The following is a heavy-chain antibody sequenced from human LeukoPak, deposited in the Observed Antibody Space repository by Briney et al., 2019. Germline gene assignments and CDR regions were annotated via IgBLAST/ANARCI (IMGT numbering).Heavy chain of an antibody. Sequence: ASVKVSCKASGYTFTSYYMHWVRQAPGQGLEWMGIINPSGGSTSYAQKFQGRVTMTRDMSTNTVYMELSSLRSEDTAVYYCARGAGIKAFDIWGQGTMVTVSS. CDR3: ARGAGIKAFDI. CDR1: GYTFTSYY. J-gene: IGHJ3*02. D-gene: IGHD3-10*01. CDR2: INPSGGST. V-gene: IGHV1-46*01.